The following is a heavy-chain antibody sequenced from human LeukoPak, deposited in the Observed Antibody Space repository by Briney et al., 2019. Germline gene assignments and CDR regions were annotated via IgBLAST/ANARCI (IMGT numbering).Heavy chain of an antibody. D-gene: IGHD2-2*01. CDR3: ARDASVCSSTSCYGDV. J-gene: IGHJ6*04. Sequence: PGGSLRLSCAASGFTVSSNYMSWVRQAPGKGLEWVSVIYSGGSTYYADSVKGRFTISRDNSKNTLYLQMNSLRAEDTAVYYCARDASVCSSTSCYGDVWGKGTTVTVSS. CDR1: GFTVSSNY. V-gene: IGHV3-53*01. CDR2: IYSGGST.